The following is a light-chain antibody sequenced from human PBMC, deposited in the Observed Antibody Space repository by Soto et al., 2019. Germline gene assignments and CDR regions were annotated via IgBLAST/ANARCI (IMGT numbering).Light chain of an antibody. CDR2: GAS. V-gene: IGKV3-20*01. Sequence: EIVLTQSPGTLSLSPGERGTLFFKARQRFRRGYLAWYQKKPGQAPRLLIYGASRRATGIPDRFSGSGSGTDFTLTISRLEPEDFVVYYCQQYGSSLVTFGGGTKLEI. CDR1: QRFRRGY. CDR3: QQYGSSLVT. J-gene: IGKJ4*01.